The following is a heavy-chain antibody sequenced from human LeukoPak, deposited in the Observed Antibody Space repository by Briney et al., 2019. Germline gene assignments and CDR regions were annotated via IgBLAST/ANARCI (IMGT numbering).Heavy chain of an antibody. D-gene: IGHD5-18*01. CDR1: GGSFSGYY. Sequence: SETLSLTCAVYGGSFSGYYWSWIRQPPGKGLEWIGEINHSGSTNYNPSLKSRVTISVDTSKNQFSLKLSSVTAADTAVYYCARQKAYSYGPRWGALYYFDYWGQGTLVTVSS. CDR2: INHSGST. CDR3: ARQKAYSYGPRWGALYYFDY. J-gene: IGHJ4*02. V-gene: IGHV4-34*01.